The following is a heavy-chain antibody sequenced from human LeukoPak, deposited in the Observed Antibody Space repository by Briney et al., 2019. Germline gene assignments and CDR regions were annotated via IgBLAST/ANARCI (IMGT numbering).Heavy chain of an antibody. V-gene: IGHV3-7*01. CDR1: GFTFSSYW. CDR3: ARELLTYDSSGYYVPYYFDY. D-gene: IGHD3-22*01. Sequence: GGSLRLSCAASGFTFSSYWMSWVRQAPGKGLEWVSNIKQDGSEKYYVDSVKGRVTISRDTTKNSQYLQMNSLRAEDTAVYYCARELLTYDSSGYYVPYYFDYWGQGTLVTVSS. J-gene: IGHJ4*02. CDR2: IKQDGSEK.